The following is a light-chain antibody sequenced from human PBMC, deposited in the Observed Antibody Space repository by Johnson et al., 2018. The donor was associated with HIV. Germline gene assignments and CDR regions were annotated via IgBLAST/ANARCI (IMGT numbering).Light chain of an antibody. J-gene: IGLJ1*01. Sequence: QPVLTQPPSVSAAPGQKVTISCSGSNTNIGSYYVSWYQQVPGTAPKLLIFQNDKRPSGIPDRFSGSKSGTSATLRITGLQPGDEADYYCGTWDSRLGAVPFGTGTKVTVL. CDR3: GTWDSRLGAVP. CDR2: QND. V-gene: IGLV1-51*02. CDR1: NTNIGSYY.